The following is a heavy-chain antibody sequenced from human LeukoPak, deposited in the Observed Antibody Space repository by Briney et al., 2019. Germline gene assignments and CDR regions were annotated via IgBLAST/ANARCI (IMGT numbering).Heavy chain of an antibody. CDR1: GFTFSSYG. Sequence: GGSLRLSCAASGFTFSSYGMSWVRQAPGKGLEWVSAISGSGGSTYYADSVKGRFTISRDNSKNTLYLQMNSLRAEDTAVYYCAKDSNGDYEWNWGQGTLVTVSS. D-gene: IGHD4-17*01. J-gene: IGHJ4*02. CDR3: AKDSNGDYEWN. V-gene: IGHV3-23*01. CDR2: ISGSGGST.